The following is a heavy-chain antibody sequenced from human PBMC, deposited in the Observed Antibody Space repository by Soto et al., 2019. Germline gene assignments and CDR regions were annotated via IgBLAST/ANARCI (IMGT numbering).Heavy chain of an antibody. D-gene: IGHD3-9*01. CDR1: GGSFSGYY. Sequence: QVQLQQWGAGPLRPLETLSLTCGVSGGSFSGYYWAWIRQSPWKGLEWLGEITDRGSINYNPSLKSRVMMSVDTSKNHYSLNLRSVTAGDTAVYYCARESNDILTGPPWVWYFDLWGRGTLVTV. V-gene: IGHV4-34*01. CDR2: ITDRGSI. J-gene: IGHJ2*01. CDR3: ARESNDILTGPPWVWYFDL.